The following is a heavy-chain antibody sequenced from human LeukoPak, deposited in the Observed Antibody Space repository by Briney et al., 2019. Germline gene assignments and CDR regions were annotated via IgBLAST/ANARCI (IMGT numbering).Heavy chain of an antibody. J-gene: IGHJ4*02. CDR1: GGSISYYY. CDR3: ARLSTVTTSFDY. V-gene: IGHV4-4*07. D-gene: IGHD4-11*01. Sequence: PSETLSLTCTVSGGSISYYYWNWIRQPAGKGLKWIGRIYTSGRTYYNPSLKSRVSMSVDTSKNQFSLKLSSVTAADTAVYYCARLSTVTTSFDYWGQGTLVTVSS. CDR2: IYTSGRT.